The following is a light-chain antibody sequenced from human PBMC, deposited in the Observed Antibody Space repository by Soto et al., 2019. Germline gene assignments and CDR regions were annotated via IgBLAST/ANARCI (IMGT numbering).Light chain of an antibody. CDR2: GAS. CDR3: QQTYSTPNT. V-gene: IGKV1-39*01. Sequence: DIQMTQSPSSLSASVGDRVTITCRASQSISSYLNWYQQKPGKAPKLLIYGASSLQSGVPSRFSGSGSGTDYTLTISSLQPEDFTTYYCQQTYSTPNTFGGGTNVDIK. J-gene: IGKJ4*01. CDR1: QSISSY.